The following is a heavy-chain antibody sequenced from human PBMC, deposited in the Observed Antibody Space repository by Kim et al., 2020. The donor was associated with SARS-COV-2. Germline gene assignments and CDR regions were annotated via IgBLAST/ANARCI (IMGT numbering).Heavy chain of an antibody. D-gene: IGHD3-10*01. CDR2: ISGSGGSP. Sequence: GGSLRLSCAASGFIFINYAMCWVRQAPGKGLEWVSAISGSGGSPYYADSVKGRFTISRDNSKNTMYLQMGSLRAEDTAVYYCVKTVGQYYYYYGMDVWGQGTTVTVSS. CDR3: VKTVGQYYYYYGMDV. J-gene: IGHJ6*02. V-gene: IGHV3-23*01. CDR1: GFIFINYA.